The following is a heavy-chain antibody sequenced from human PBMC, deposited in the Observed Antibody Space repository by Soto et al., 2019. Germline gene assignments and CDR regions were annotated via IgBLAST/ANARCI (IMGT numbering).Heavy chain of an antibody. J-gene: IGHJ6*02. V-gene: IGHV1-69*02. Sequence: GASVKVSCKASGGSFSSYIVSWVRQAPGQGLEWMGRIIPVLGVEYYAQKFQGRVTITADKSTSTAYMELSSLRSEDTAVYYCAKSPFPCSATPPHYRMDVWGLGTTVTVSS. CDR3: AKSPFPCSATPPHYRMDV. CDR1: GGSFSSYI. D-gene: IGHD2-15*01. CDR2: IIPVLGVE.